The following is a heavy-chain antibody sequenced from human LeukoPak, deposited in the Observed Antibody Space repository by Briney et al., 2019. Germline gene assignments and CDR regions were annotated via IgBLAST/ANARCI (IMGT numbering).Heavy chain of an antibody. CDR3: ERLETSGWFDI. CDR1: GFTISSNY. CDR2: IYSGGGT. V-gene: IGHV3-53*04. D-gene: IGHD6-19*01. J-gene: IGHJ3*02. Sequence: GRSLRLSCAASGFTISSNYMSWVRQAPAKGLEWVSDIYSGGGTYYSDYVKGRFTVSRHNSKNTLYLQMSSLRLAATAVYYCERLETSGWFDIWGQGTMVTVS.